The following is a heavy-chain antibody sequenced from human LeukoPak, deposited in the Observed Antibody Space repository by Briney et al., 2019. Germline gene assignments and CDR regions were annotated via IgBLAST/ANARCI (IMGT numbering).Heavy chain of an antibody. Sequence: PGGSLRLSCAASGFTFNTYTMNWVRQAPGKGLEWISSISSDSSYIYYADSVRGRFTISRDNAKNSLYLQMNSLRAEDTAVYYCARDWRNFDYWGQGTLVTVSS. CDR3: ARDWRNFDY. J-gene: IGHJ4*02. CDR1: GFTFNTYT. V-gene: IGHV3-21*01. CDR2: ISSDSSYI. D-gene: IGHD3-3*01.